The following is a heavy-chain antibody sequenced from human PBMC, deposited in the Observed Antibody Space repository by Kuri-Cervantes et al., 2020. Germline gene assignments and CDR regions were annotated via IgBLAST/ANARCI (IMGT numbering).Heavy chain of an antibody. J-gene: IGHJ3*02. CDR2: ISGSGGST. CDR1: GFTFSSYA. V-gene: IGHV3-23*01. Sequence: GESLKISCAASGFTFSSYAVSWVRQAPGKGLEWVSAISGSGGSTYYADSVKGRFTISRDNAKNTLYLQMNSLRAEDTAVYYCARALNDYGRRGAFDIWGQGTMVTVSS. D-gene: IGHD4-17*01. CDR3: ARALNDYGRRGAFDI.